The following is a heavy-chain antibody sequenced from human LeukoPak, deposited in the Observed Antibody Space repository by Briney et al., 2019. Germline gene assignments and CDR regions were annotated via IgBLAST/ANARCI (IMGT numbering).Heavy chain of an antibody. CDR2: ITSDSSYM. V-gene: IGHV3-21*01. CDR1: GYTFSTYD. CDR3: ARDFAS. J-gene: IGHJ5*01. Sequence: GGSLRLSCAASGYTFSTYDVVWVRQAPGMGLEWVSTITSDSSYMYYADSVKGRFTISRDNAKNSLSLQMNILRVEDTAVYYCARDFASWGQGTLVTVSS.